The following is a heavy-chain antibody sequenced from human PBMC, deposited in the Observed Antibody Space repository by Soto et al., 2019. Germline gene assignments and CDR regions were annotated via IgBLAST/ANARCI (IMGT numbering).Heavy chain of an antibody. Sequence: QVQLVESGGGVVQPGRSLRLSCAASGFTFSSYAMHWVRQAPGKGLEWVAVISYDGSNKYYADSVNGRFTISRDNSKNTLYLQMNSLRAEDTAVYYCARAVYDFWSGYPQYGMDVWGQGTTVTVSS. CDR2: ISYDGSNK. J-gene: IGHJ6*02. CDR1: GFTFSSYA. CDR3: ARAVYDFWSGYPQYGMDV. V-gene: IGHV3-30-3*01. D-gene: IGHD3-3*01.